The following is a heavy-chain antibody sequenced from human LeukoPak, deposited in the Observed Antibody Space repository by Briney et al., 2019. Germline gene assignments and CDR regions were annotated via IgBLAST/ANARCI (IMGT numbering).Heavy chain of an antibody. D-gene: IGHD3-22*01. CDR3: AGLPAYYYDTSGFYFDY. Sequence: GGSLRLSCAASGFSFSVYWMHWVRQAPGKGPVWVSRIKTDGSITDYADSVKGRFTISRDNSKNTLYLQMNSLRAEDTAMYYCAGLPAYYYDTSGFYFDYWGQGTLVTVSS. V-gene: IGHV3-74*01. J-gene: IGHJ4*02. CDR2: IKTDGSIT. CDR1: GFSFSVYW.